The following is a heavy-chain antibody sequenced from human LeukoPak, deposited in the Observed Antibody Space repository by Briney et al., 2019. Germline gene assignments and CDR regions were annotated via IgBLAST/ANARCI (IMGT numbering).Heavy chain of an antibody. V-gene: IGHV3-7*01. J-gene: IGHJ4*02. CDR3: AASSGPFDY. D-gene: IGHD6-6*01. Sequence: GGSLRLSCAASGFTFSTYAMHWVRQAPGKGLEWVANIKKDGSEKYYVDSVKGRFTISRDNAKTSLYLQMNSLRAEDTAVYYCAASSGPFDYWGQGTLVTVSS. CDR1: GFTFSTYA. CDR2: IKKDGSEK.